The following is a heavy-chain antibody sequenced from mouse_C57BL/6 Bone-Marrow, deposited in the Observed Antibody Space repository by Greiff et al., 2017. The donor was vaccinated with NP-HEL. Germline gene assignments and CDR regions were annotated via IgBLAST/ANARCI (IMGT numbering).Heavy chain of an antibody. V-gene: IGHV1-19*01. J-gene: IGHJ2*01. CDR1: GYTFTDYY. CDR3: AREPEAYFDY. CDR2: INPYNGGT. Sequence: EVQLQQSGPVLVKPGASVKMSCKASGYTFTDYYMNWVKQSHGKSLEWIGVINPYNGGTSYNQKFKGKATLTVDKSSSTAYMELNSLTSEDSAVYYCAREPEAYFDYWGQGTTLTVSS.